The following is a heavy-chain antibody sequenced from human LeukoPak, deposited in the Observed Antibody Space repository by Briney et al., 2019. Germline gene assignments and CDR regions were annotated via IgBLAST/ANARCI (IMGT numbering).Heavy chain of an antibody. V-gene: IGHV4-39*01. CDR2: IYYSVST. CDR3: ARHDPRLFDY. J-gene: IGHJ4*02. Sequence: KSSETLSLTCTVSGGSISSSSYYWGWIRQPPGKGLEWIGNIYYSVSTYYNPSLQSRVTISVDTSKNQFSLKLSSVTAADTAVYYCARHDPRLFDYWGQGTLVTVSS. CDR1: GGSISSSSYY.